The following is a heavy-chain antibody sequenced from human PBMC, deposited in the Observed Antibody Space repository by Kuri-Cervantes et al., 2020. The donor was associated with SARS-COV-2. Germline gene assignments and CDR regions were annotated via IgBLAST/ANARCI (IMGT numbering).Heavy chain of an antibody. CDR3: AQSLKQLDLKYRSSAWFDP. D-gene: IGHD1-1*01. CDR1: GGSITSNNW. Sequence: SETLSLTCTVFGGSITSNNWLSWVRQPPGKGLEWIGEVSLNGAFNYNPSLKSRVTISLDKSNDQFSLRLTSVTAADTAVYYCAQSLKQLDLKYRSSAWFDPWGRGTLVTVSS. CDR2: VSLNGAF. J-gene: IGHJ5*02. V-gene: IGHV4-4*02.